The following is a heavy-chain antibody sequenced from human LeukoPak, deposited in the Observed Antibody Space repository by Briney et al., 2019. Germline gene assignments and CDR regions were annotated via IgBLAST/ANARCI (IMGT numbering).Heavy chain of an antibody. CDR2: ISSSSSYT. CDR1: GFTFSNYD. J-gene: IGHJ4*02. CDR3: AGTYGSGSYPNY. Sequence: GGSLRLSCAASGFTFSNYDMNWVRQAPGKGLEWVSSISSSSSYTYYADSVKGRFAISRDNAKNSLYLQMYSLRAEDTAVYYCAGTYGSGSYPNYWGQGTLVTVSS. V-gene: IGHV3-21*01. D-gene: IGHD3-10*01.